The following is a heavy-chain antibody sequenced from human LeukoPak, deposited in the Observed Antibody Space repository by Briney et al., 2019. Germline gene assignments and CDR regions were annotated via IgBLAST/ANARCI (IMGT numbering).Heavy chain of an antibody. J-gene: IGHJ4*02. CDR3: ARGPLYDYGDYHFDY. CDR1: GFTLSSYG. V-gene: IGHV3-33*01. D-gene: IGHD4-17*01. Sequence: GGSLRLSCAASGFTLSSYGMHGVRQAPGKGLEWVAVIWYNGSNKYYTDSVKGQFTISRDNSKNTLYLQMNSLRAEDTAVYFCARGPLYDYGDYHFDYWGQGTLVTVSS. CDR2: IWYNGSNK.